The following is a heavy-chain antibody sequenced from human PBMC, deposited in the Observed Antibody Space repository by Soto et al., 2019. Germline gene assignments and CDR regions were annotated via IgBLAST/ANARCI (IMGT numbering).Heavy chain of an antibody. D-gene: IGHD2-2*01. CDR1: GFKISPYS. CDR3: ATGPYCSRTNEPDWYFDL. Sequence: EVQLVESGGGLVKPGGSLRLSCTASGFKISPYSKNWVRQAPGNGLEWVSSIRRDMNFKYYVDSVNCRFSISRDKAMDSLSLQMYSLTADDTAIYYCATGPYCSRTNEPDWYFDLWGRGTLVTVSS. V-gene: IGHV3-21*02. CDR2: IRRDMNFK. J-gene: IGHJ2*01.